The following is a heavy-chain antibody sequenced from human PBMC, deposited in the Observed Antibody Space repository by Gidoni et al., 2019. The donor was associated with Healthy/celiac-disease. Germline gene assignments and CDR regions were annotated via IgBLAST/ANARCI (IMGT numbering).Heavy chain of an antibody. Sequence: QVQLQESGPGLVKPSETLSLTCTVSGGSISSYYWSWIRQPPGKGLEWIGYIYYSGSTNYNPSLKSRVTISVDTSKNQFSLKLSSVTAADTAVYYCARGVDTAMVKVRWFDPWGQGTLVTVSS. V-gene: IGHV4-59*01. CDR2: IYYSGST. J-gene: IGHJ5*02. D-gene: IGHD5-18*01. CDR1: GGSISSYY. CDR3: ARGVDTAMVKVRWFDP.